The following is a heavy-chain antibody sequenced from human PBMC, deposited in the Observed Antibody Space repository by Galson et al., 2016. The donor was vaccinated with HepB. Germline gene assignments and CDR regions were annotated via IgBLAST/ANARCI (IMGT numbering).Heavy chain of an antibody. V-gene: IGHV4-34*01. Sequence: SETLSLTCAVYGGSFSGYFWSWIRQPPGKGLEWIGEINHSGSTNYNPSLKSRVTISVDTSKNQFSLYLSSLTAADTALYYCAKTHGYSSGRYDYWGQGTLVTVSS. J-gene: IGHJ4*02. CDR1: GGSFSGYF. D-gene: IGHD6-19*01. CDR3: AKTHGYSSGRYDY. CDR2: INHSGST.